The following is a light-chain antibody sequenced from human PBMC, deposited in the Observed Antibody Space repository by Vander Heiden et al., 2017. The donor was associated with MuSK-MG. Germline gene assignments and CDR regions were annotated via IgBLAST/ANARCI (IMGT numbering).Light chain of an antibody. CDR2: YAS. V-gene: IGKV1-33*01. Sequence: DIQMTPSPSSLSASVGDRVTITCQASPDFCNYLNLFPPEPGKAPKPLIYYASNLATGVASRSSGRGAGTDFTFTSSSLQAEDIATYCCQRYDNLQFTFGPGTKVDIK. J-gene: IGKJ3*01. CDR3: QRYDNLQFT. CDR1: PDFCNY.